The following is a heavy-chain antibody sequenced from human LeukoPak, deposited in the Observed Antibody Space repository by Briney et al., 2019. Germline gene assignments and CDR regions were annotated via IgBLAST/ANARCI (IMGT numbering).Heavy chain of an antibody. Sequence: GGSLRLSCAASGFTFSNAWMSWVRQAPGKGLEWVGRIKSKTDGGTTDYAAPVKGRFTISRDDAKNTLYLQVNSLKTEDTAVYYCTKATPDSTGWIDYWGQGNLVTVSS. J-gene: IGHJ4*02. CDR3: TKATPDSTGWIDY. CDR2: IKSKTDGGTT. CDR1: GFTFSNAW. D-gene: IGHD6-19*01. V-gene: IGHV3-15*01.